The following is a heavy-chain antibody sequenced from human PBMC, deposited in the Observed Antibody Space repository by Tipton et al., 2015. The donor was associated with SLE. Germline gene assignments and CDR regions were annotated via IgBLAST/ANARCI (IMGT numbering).Heavy chain of an antibody. D-gene: IGHD1-14*01. J-gene: IGHJ3*01. CDR3: VREPYGDGFDF. Sequence: SLRLSCVGSGFTFGEYSMHWVRQVPGKGLEWVSGISWDSAERGYVDSVRGRFTISRDNSKKTVYLEMDSLRPDDTGMYYCVREPYGDGFDFWGQGTVVTVS. CDR1: GFTFGEYS. V-gene: IGHV3-9*01. CDR2: ISWDSAER.